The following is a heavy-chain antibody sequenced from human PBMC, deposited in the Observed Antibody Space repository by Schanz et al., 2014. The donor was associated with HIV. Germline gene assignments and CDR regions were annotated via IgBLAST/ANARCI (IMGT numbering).Heavy chain of an antibody. Sequence: EVQLLDSGGGLVQPGGSLRLSCAASGFSFSNYAMSWVRQAPGKGLEWVSGISGSGGRTYYADSVKGRFSMSRDNSKNTLYLQMTTLRIDDTAVYYCAKPEYDSRGNSQSHFDYWGQGTLVTVSS. J-gene: IGHJ4*02. CDR3: AKPEYDSRGNSQSHFDY. V-gene: IGHV3-23*01. D-gene: IGHD3-22*01. CDR2: ISGSGGRT. CDR1: GFSFSNYA.